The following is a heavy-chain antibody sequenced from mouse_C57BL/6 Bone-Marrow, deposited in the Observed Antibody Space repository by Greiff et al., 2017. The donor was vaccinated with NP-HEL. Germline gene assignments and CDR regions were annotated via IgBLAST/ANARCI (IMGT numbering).Heavy chain of an antibody. CDR1: GYSFTDYN. Sequence: EVHLVESGPELVKPGASVKISCKASGYSFTDYNMNWVKQSNGKSLEWIGVINPNYGTTSYNQKFKGKATLTVDQSSSTAYMQLNSLTSGDSAVYYCAREEELAWFAYWGQGTLVTVSA. V-gene: IGHV1-39*01. D-gene: IGHD4-1*01. CDR3: AREEELAWFAY. CDR2: INPNYGTT. J-gene: IGHJ3*01.